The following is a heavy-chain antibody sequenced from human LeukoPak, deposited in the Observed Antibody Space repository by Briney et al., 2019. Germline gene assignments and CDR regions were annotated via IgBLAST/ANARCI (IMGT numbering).Heavy chain of an antibody. D-gene: IGHD3-22*01. V-gene: IGHV4-59*12. CDR2: IYFSGNT. CDR1: GGSISDYY. CDR3: ARGSVWDSSGYPDY. Sequence: PSETLSLTCTVSGGSISDYYWSWIRQPPGKGLEWIGYIYFSGNTNYNPSLKSRVAMSVDTSKNQFSLKLSSVTAADTAVYYCARGSVWDSSGYPDYWGQGTLVTVSS. J-gene: IGHJ4*02.